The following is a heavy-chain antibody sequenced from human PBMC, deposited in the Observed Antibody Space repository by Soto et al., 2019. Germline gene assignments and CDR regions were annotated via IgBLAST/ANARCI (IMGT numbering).Heavy chain of an antibody. D-gene: IGHD5-18*01. Sequence: GGSLRLSCAASGFTFSSYWMSWVRQAPGKGLEWVANIKQDGSEKYYVDSVKGRFTISRDNAKNSLYLQMNSLRAEDTAVYYCARKRGYSYGPYYFDYWGQGTLVTVS. CDR2: IKQDGSEK. CDR3: ARKRGYSYGPYYFDY. CDR1: GFTFSSYW. V-gene: IGHV3-7*01. J-gene: IGHJ4*02.